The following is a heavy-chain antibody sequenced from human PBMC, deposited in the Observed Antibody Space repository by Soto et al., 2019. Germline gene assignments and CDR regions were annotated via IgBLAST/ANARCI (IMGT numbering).Heavy chain of an antibody. CDR3: ARVVVGATGSWFDP. V-gene: IGHV1-18*01. Sequence: QVQLVQSGAEVKKPGASVKVSCKASGYTFTNYGLTWVRQAPGQGLEWMGWISANNGNTNYAQKLQGRVTMTTDAXXSTAYMELRSLRSDDTALYYCARVVVGATGSWFDPWGQGTLVTVSS. D-gene: IGHD1-26*01. CDR2: ISANNGNT. J-gene: IGHJ5*02. CDR1: GYTFTNYG.